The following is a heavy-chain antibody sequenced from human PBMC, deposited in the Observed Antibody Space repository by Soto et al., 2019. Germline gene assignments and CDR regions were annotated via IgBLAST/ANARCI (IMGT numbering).Heavy chain of an antibody. CDR3: ANEVDVAFSSLQYGMDV. J-gene: IGHJ6*02. CDR1: GFTVNNFA. Sequence: GGSLGLSCAASGFTVNNFAMHWVRQAPGKGLEWVAFISYDGTYKYYADSVRGRFTVYRDNSKSTLFLQMNSLKFEDTAVYVCANEVDVAFSSLQYGMDVWGQGTTVTVSS. CDR2: ISYDGTYK. D-gene: IGHD5-12*01. V-gene: IGHV3-30*14.